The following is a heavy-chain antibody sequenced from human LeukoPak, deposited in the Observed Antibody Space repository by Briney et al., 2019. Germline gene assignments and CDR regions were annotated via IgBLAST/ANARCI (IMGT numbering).Heavy chain of an antibody. Sequence: GGSLRLSCAASGFTFSSYEMNWVRQAPGKGLEWVSYISSSGSTTYSPDSVKGRFTISRDNAKNSLYLQMNSLRADDTAVYYCATLRRQLVDYWGQGTLVTVSS. CDR2: ISSSGSTT. CDR3: ATLRRQLVDY. CDR1: GFTFSSYE. V-gene: IGHV3-48*03. J-gene: IGHJ4*02. D-gene: IGHD6-13*01.